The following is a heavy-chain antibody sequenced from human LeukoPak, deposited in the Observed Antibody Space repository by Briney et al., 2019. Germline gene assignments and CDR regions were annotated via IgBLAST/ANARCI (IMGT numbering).Heavy chain of an antibody. CDR1: GFTFSSYS. D-gene: IGHD2-21*02. Sequence: PGGSLRLSCAASGFTFSSYSMNWVRQAPGKGLEWVSSISSSSSYIYYADSVKGRFTIPRDNAKNSLYLQMNSLRAEDTAVYYCASDASLCGGDCYPYWYFDLWGRGTLVTVSS. CDR3: ASDASLCGGDCYPYWYFDL. V-gene: IGHV3-21*01. J-gene: IGHJ2*01. CDR2: ISSSSSYI.